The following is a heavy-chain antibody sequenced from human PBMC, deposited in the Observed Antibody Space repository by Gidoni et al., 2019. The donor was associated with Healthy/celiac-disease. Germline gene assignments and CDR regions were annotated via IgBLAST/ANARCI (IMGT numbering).Heavy chain of an antibody. V-gene: IGHV3-30-3*01. CDR3: ARDRVVRLRFDY. J-gene: IGHJ4*02. Sequence: QVQLVESGGGVVQPGRSLRLSCAASGFTFSSYAMHWVRQAPGKGLEWVAVISYDGSNKYYADSVKGRLTISRDNSKNTLYLQMNSLRAEDTAVYYCARDRVVRLRFDYWGQGTLVTVSS. CDR2: ISYDGSNK. CDR1: GFTFSSYA. D-gene: IGHD2-15*01.